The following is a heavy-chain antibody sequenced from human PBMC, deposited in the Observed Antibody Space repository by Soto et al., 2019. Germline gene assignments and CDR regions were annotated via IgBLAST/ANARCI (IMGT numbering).Heavy chain of an antibody. Sequence: QVQLLQSGAEVKKPGASVKVSCKVSGHTLTELSMHWVRQAPGRGLEWMGGFDPEDGETIFAQKFQGRVTMTEDTSTDSPYMELTSLRSEDTAVYCCAAGGTRWLHSPFDYWGQGTLVTISS. J-gene: IGHJ4*02. CDR2: FDPEDGET. V-gene: IGHV1-24*01. D-gene: IGHD1-1*01. CDR3: AAGGTRWLHSPFDY. CDR1: GHTLTELS.